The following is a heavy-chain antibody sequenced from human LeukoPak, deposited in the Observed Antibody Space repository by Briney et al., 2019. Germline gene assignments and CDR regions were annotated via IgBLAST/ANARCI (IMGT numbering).Heavy chain of an antibody. D-gene: IGHD3-10*01. J-gene: IGHJ4*02. CDR3: ARVRGSGSQVCFDY. Sequence: SETLSLTCTVSGGSISSSSYYWGWIRQPPGKGLEWIGSIYYSGSTYYNPSLKSRVTISVDTSKNQFSLKLSSVTAADTAVYYCARVRGSGSQVCFDYWGKGTLVTVSS. V-gene: IGHV4-39*01. CDR1: GGSISSSSYY. CDR2: IYYSGST.